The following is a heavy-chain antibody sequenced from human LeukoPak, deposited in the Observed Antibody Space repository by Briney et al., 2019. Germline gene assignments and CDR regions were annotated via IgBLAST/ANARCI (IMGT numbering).Heavy chain of an antibody. CDR1: GFTFSSYW. J-gene: IGHJ6*02. CDR2: ISTDGSST. D-gene: IGHD3-16*01. CDR3: ARTRTLPIAGGFDT. V-gene: IGHV3-74*01. Sequence: GGSLRLSCAASGFTFSSYWMHWVRQGPGKGLVWVSRISTDGSSTDYADSVKGRFTISRENAKNTLYLQMNSLRAEDTAVYYCARTRTLPIAGGFDTWGQGTTVTVSS.